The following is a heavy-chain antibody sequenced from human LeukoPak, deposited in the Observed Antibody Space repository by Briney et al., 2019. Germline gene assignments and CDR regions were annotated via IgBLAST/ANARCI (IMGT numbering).Heavy chain of an antibody. V-gene: IGHV3-21*01. D-gene: IGHD3-3*01. Sequence: GGSQRLSCAASGFTFSSYSMNWVRQAPGKGLEWVSSISSSSSYIYYADSVKGRFTISRDNAKNSLYLQMNSLRAEDTAVYYCARDLRIRFLEWLSARGFDYWGQGTLVTVSS. CDR3: ARDLRIRFLEWLSARGFDY. CDR1: GFTFSSYS. J-gene: IGHJ4*02. CDR2: ISSSSSYI.